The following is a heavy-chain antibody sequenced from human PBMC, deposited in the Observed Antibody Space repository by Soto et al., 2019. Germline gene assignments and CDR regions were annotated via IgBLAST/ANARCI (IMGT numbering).Heavy chain of an antibody. CDR1: GGTFSSYA. CDR3: ARAGPRGAARRAYFQH. CDR2: IIPIFGTA. J-gene: IGHJ1*01. D-gene: IGHD6-6*01. Sequence: SVKVSCKASGGTFSSYAISWVRQAPGQGLEWMGGIIPIFGTANYAQKFQGRVTITADESTSTAYMELSSLGSEDTAVYYCARAGPRGAARRAYFQHWGQGTLVTVSS. V-gene: IGHV1-69*13.